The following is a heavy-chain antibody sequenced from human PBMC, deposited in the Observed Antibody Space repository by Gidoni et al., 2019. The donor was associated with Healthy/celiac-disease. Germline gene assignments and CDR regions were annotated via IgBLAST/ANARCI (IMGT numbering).Heavy chain of an antibody. D-gene: IGHD2-2*01. V-gene: IGHV1-2*02. Sequence: ASGYTFTGYYMHWVRQAPGQGLEWMGWINPNSGGTNYAQKFQGRVTMTRDTSISTAYMELSRLRSDDTAVYYCARDRVPAAPRTPNWFDPWGQGTLVTVSS. CDR1: GYTFTGYY. CDR2: INPNSGGT. J-gene: IGHJ5*02. CDR3: ARDRVPAAPRTPNWFDP.